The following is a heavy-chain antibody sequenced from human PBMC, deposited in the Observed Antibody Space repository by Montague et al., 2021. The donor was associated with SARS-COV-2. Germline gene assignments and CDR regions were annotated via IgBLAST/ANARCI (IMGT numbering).Heavy chain of an antibody. CDR1: GFISTNYG. D-gene: IGHD1-14*01. J-gene: IGHJ4*02. CDR2: ISGFGGGT. Sequence: SLRLSCAASGFISTNYGMNWVRRAPGKGLESVAGISGFGGGTYYSDSVKGRFTISRATSNSTLFLQMDGLRAEDAAIYYCAKSFSGTRNRFDIWGQGTLVTVSS. CDR3: AKSFSGTRNRFDI. V-gene: IGHV3-23*01.